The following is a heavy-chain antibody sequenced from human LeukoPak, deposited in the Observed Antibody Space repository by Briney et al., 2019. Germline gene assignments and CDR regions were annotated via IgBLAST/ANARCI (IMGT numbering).Heavy chain of an antibody. CDR2: IDYDETNK. V-gene: IGHV3-33*01. J-gene: IGHJ4*02. CDR1: GFIFSNYG. D-gene: IGHD6-19*01. Sequence: PGRSLRLSCTASGFIFSNYGMHWVRQAPGKGLEWVTAIDYDETNKYYADSVKGRFTISRDTSKNTLFLRMNSLRAEDTAVYYCARDLALAALEGWGQGTLVTVSS. CDR3: ARDLALAALEG.